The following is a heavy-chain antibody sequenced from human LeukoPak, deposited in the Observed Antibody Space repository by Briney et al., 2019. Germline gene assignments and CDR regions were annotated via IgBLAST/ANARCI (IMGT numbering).Heavy chain of an antibody. CDR3: ARRLAGYYMDV. CDR1: GFTFDDYG. V-gene: IGHV3-20*04. J-gene: IGHJ6*03. D-gene: IGHD2-21*01. Sequence: GGSLRLSCAASGFTFDDYGMSWVRQAPRKGLEWVSGINWNGGSTGYADSVKGRFTISRDNAKNSLYLQMNSLRAEDTALYYCARRLAGYYMDVWGKGTTVTVSS. CDR2: INWNGGST.